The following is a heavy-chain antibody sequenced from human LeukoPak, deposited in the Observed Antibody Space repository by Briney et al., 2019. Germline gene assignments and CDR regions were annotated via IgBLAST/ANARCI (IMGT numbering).Heavy chain of an antibody. CDR3: ARTQPEGRFDP. CDR1: GYTFTGYY. Sequence: ASVKVSCKASGYTFTGYYMHWVRQAPGQGLEWMGWIIPNSGGTKYAQKFQGRVTMTRDTSISTAYMELSSLRSDDTAIYYCARTQPEGRFDPWGQGTLVTVSS. V-gene: IGHV1-2*02. D-gene: IGHD1-14*01. CDR2: IIPNSGGT. J-gene: IGHJ5*02.